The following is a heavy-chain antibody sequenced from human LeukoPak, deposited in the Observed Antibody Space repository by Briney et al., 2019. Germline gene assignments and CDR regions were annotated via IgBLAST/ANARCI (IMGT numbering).Heavy chain of an antibody. CDR1: GFTFSSYA. V-gene: IGHV3-30*04. Sequence: GGSLRLSCAASGFTFSSYAMHWVRQAPGKGLEWVAVISYDGSNKYYADSVKGRFTISRDNSKNTLYLQMNSLRAEDTAVYYCARVSRGRYYDSSGYYGDYSYDAFDIWGQGTMVTVSS. CDR2: ISYDGSNK. D-gene: IGHD3-22*01. J-gene: IGHJ3*02. CDR3: ARVSRGRYYDSSGYYGDYSYDAFDI.